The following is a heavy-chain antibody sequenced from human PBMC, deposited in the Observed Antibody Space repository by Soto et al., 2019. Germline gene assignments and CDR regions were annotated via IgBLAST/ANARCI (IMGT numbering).Heavy chain of an antibody. V-gene: IGHV3-9*01. CDR2: ISWNSNII. D-gene: IGHD2-15*01. CDR3: AKGGPDGFCSGGRCYFDY. CDR1: GFTFDDYA. J-gene: IGHJ4*02. Sequence: EVQLVESGGGLVQPGRSPRLSCAASGFTFDDYAMRWVRRVPGKGLEWVSSISWNSNIIGYADSVKGRFTISRDNAKNSLYLQMNSLRPEDTALYYCAKGGPDGFCSGGRCYFDYWGQGTLVTVSS.